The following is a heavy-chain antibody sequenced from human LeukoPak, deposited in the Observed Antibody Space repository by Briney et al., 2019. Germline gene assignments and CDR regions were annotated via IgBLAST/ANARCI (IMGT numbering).Heavy chain of an antibody. CDR3: ARDDYGDQIFDY. J-gene: IGHJ4*02. CDR2: INHSGST. D-gene: IGHD4-17*01. V-gene: IGHV4-34*01. Sequence: SETLSLTCAVYGGSFSGYYWSWIRQPPGKGLEWIGEINHSGSTNYNPSLKSRVTISVDTSKNQFSLKLSSVTAADTAVYYCARDDYGDQIFDYWGQGTPVTVSS. CDR1: GGSFSGYY.